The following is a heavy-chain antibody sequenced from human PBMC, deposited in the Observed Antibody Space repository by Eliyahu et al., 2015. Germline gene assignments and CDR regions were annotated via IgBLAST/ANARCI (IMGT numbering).Heavy chain of an antibody. J-gene: IGHJ4*02. CDR3: ARLFLRSHQFDS. V-gene: IGHV4-39*01. CDR1: GDPISNKNYX. D-gene: IGHD1-26*01. CDR2: IYYGGTA. Sequence: QHQLEASGPGLVRPSETLSLTCTVSGDPISNKNYXWAWIRQPPGEGLEWIGAIYYGGTAYYNPALKSGVSISIDRSNNQFSLKVTSVTAADTALYYCARLFLRSHQFDSWGQGILVTVSS.